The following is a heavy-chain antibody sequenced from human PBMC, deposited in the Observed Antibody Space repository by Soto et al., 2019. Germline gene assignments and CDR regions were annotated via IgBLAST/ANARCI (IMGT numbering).Heavy chain of an antibody. Sequence: SATLSLTCTVSGGSISSGGYYWSWIRQHPGKGLEWIGYIYYRGSTYYNPSLKSRVTISVDTSKNQFSLKLSSVTAADTAVYYCARALGGATAGPYYYYGMDVWGQGTTVT. CDR2: IYYRGST. J-gene: IGHJ6*02. V-gene: IGHV4-31*03. CDR3: ARALGGATAGPYYYYGMDV. CDR1: GGSISSGGYY. D-gene: IGHD1-26*01.